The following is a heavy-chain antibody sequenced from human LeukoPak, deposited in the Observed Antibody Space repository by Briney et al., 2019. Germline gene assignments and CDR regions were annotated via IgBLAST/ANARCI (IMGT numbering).Heavy chain of an antibody. CDR1: GYTFTGYY. CDR3: ARGTDKTDFDY. J-gene: IGHJ4*02. CDR2: INPSGGGT. D-gene: IGHD3-9*01. V-gene: IGHV1-46*01. Sequence: ASVKVSCKASGYTFTGYYMHWVRQAPGQGLEWMGIINPSGGGTSSAQKFQGRVTMTRDTSTSTVYMELSSLRSEDTAVYYCARGTDKTDFDYWGQGTLVTVSS.